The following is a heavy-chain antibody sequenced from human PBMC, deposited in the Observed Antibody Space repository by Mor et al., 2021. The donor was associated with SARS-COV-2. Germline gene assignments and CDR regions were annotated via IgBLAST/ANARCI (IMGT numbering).Heavy chain of an antibody. V-gene: IGHV3-30*03. Sequence: GWVAVISYDGSNKYYADSVKGRFTISRDNSKNTLYLQMNSLRAEDTAVYYCATAILGYYYGMDVWGQGTTVTVSS. CDR3: ATAILGYYYGMDV. J-gene: IGHJ6*02. D-gene: IGHD2-15*01. CDR2: ISYDGSNK.